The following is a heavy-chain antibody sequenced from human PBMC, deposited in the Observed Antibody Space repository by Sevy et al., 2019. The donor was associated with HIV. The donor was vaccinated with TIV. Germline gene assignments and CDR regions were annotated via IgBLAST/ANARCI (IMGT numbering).Heavy chain of an antibody. CDR2: INQDGSEK. CDR3: ARVSSIYYDKGYFYAMDV. V-gene: IGHV3-7*01. J-gene: IGHJ6*02. CDR1: RFTFSSYW. Sequence: GGSLRLSCAASRFTFSSYWMSWVRQAPGKGLEWVANINQDGSEKYHLNSVKGRFTISRANAKNSLYLQRNSLRAEDSSVYFCARVSSIYYDKGYFYAMDVWGQGTTVTVSS. D-gene: IGHD3-22*01.